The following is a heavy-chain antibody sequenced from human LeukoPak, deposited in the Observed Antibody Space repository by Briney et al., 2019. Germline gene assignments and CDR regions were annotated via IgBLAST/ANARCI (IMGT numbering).Heavy chain of an antibody. D-gene: IGHD6-13*01. CDR2: IYYSGST. CDR3: ARHAYSSSWYGVFGY. J-gene: IGHJ4*02. CDR1: GGSISSYY. Sequence: SETLSLTCTVSGGSISSYYWSWNRQPPGKGLEWIGYIYYSGSTNYNPSLKSRVTISVDTSKNQFSLKLSSVTAADTAVYYCARHAYSSSWYGVFGYWGQGTLVTVSS. V-gene: IGHV4-59*08.